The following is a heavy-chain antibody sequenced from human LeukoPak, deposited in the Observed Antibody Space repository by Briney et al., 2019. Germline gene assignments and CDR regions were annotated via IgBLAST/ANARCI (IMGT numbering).Heavy chain of an antibody. CDR2: ISGSGGST. CDR3: AKVRELLWFGELLYFDY. D-gene: IGHD3-10*01. Sequence: ETLSLTCAVYGGSFSGCYWSWIRQPPGKGLEWVSAISGSGGSTYYADSVKGRFTISRDNSKNTLYLQMNSLRAEDTAVYYCAKVRELLWFGELLYFDYWGQGTLVTVSS. V-gene: IGHV3-23*01. J-gene: IGHJ4*02. CDR1: GGSFSGCY.